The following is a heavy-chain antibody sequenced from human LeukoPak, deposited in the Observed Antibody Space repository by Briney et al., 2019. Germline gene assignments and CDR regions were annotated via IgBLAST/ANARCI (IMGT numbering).Heavy chain of an antibody. Sequence: ASVKVSCKASGGTFSSYAISWVRQAPGQGLEWMGGIIPIFGTANYAHKFQGRVTITTDESTSTAYMELSSLRSEDTAVYYCAREEPWEGFDYWGQGTLVTVSS. CDR2: IIPIFGTA. CDR1: GGTFSSYA. J-gene: IGHJ4*02. CDR3: AREEPWEGFDY. V-gene: IGHV1-69*05. D-gene: IGHD1-26*01.